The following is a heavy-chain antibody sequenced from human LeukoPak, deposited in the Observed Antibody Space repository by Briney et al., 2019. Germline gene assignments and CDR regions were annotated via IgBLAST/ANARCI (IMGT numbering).Heavy chain of an antibody. CDR2: INPSGGST. J-gene: IGHJ4*02. CDR3: ARDFGTSGWYRAFDY. CDR1: GYTFTSYY. V-gene: IGHV1-46*01. D-gene: IGHD6-19*01. Sequence: ASMKVSCKASGYTFTSYYMHWVRQAPGQGLEWMGIINPSGGSTSYAQKFQGRVTMTRDTSTSTVYMELSSLRSEDTAVYYCARDFGTSGWYRAFDYWGQGTLVTVSS.